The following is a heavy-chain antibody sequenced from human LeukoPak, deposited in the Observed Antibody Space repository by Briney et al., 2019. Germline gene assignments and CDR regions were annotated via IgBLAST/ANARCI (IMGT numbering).Heavy chain of an antibody. CDR3: ARDIYRGTDAYDM. Sequence: GSGKVSCHASGYTFPTSAMHWVRQAPGQRHEWTGLINAGDDNTRYSENFQGRVTITKDTSANTAYMELSRLRSEDTAVYYCARDIYRGTDAYDMWGQGTMVTVS. J-gene: IGHJ3*02. CDR2: INAGDDNT. CDR1: GYTFPTSA. V-gene: IGHV1-3*01. D-gene: IGHD3-10*01.